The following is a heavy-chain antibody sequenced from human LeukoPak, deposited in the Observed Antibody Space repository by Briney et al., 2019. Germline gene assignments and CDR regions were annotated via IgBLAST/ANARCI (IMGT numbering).Heavy chain of an antibody. CDR2: IYTSGST. J-gene: IGHJ4*02. Sequence: PSETLSLTCTVSGGSISSYYWSWIRQPAGKGLEWIGRIYTSGSTNYNPSLKSRVTMSVDTSKNQFSLKLSSVTAADTAVYYCARGVVPAAKGTYYFVYWGQGTLVTVSS. CDR3: ARGVVPAAKGTYYFVY. D-gene: IGHD2-2*01. CDR1: GGSISSYY. V-gene: IGHV4-4*07.